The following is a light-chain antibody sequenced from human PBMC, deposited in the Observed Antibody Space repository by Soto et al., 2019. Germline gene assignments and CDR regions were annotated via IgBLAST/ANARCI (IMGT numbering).Light chain of an antibody. CDR1: ASDIGNYNY. Sequence: QSALTQPASVSGSPGQSITISCTATASDIGNYNYVSWYQLHPGKAPKLLIYGVSNRPSGVSNRFSGSKSGNAASLTISGLQAEDEADYYCSSYTAYTPHGVFGGGTKVTV. CDR3: SSYTAYTPHGV. V-gene: IGLV2-14*01. CDR2: GVS. J-gene: IGLJ3*02.